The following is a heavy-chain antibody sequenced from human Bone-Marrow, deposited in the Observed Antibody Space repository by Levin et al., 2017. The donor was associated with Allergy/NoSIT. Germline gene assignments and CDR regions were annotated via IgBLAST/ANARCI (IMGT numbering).Heavy chain of an antibody. CDR3: AREPPPLHLSRGLGMDV. Sequence: GGSLRLSCAASGFTVSSNYMSWVRQAPGKGLEWVSVIYSGGSTYYADSVKGRFTISRDNSKNTLYLQMNSLRAEDTAVYYCAREPPPLHLSRGLGMDVWGQGTTVTVSS. D-gene: IGHD3-16*01. V-gene: IGHV3-53*01. CDR2: IYSGGST. J-gene: IGHJ6*02. CDR1: GFTVSSNY.